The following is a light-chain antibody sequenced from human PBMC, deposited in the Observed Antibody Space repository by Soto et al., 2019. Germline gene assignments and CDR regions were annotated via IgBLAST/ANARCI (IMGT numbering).Light chain of an antibody. CDR1: SGHSSYA. CDR3: QTWGTGFQF. J-gene: IGLJ2*01. Sequence: VLTQSPSASASLGASVKLTCTLSSGHSSYAIAWHQKQPGKGPRYLMDLNNDGSHTKGDGIPDRFSGSSSGADRYLIISSLQSEDEADYYCQTWGTGFQFFGGGTKLTVL. V-gene: IGLV4-69*01. CDR2: LNNDGSH.